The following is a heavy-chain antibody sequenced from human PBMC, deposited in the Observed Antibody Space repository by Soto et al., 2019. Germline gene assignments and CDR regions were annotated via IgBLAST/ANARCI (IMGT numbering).Heavy chain of an antibody. CDR3: SKDPLYTSSSPYDYYYYGMDF. D-gene: IGHD6-6*01. Sequence: SLRLSCAASGFTFSSYAMSWVRQAPGKGLEWVSAISGSGGSTYYADSVKGRFTISRDNSKNTLYLQMNSLRAEDTAVYYCSKDPLYTSSSPYDYYYYGMDFWGQGTTVTVSS. CDR1: GFTFSSYA. J-gene: IGHJ6*02. V-gene: IGHV3-23*01. CDR2: ISGSGGST.